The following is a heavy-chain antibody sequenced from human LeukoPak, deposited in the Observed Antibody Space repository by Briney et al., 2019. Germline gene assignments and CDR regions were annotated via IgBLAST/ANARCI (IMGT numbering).Heavy chain of an antibody. Sequence: PSETLSLTCAVYGGSFSGYYWSWIRQPPGKGLEWVGEINHSGSTNYNPSLKSRVTISVDTSKNQFSLKLSSVTAADTAVYYCARGRTTGTTGGLYYYMDVWGKGTTVTISS. CDR3: ARGRTTGTTGGLYYYMDV. CDR1: GGSFSGYY. CDR2: INHSGST. V-gene: IGHV4-34*01. J-gene: IGHJ6*03. D-gene: IGHD1-1*01.